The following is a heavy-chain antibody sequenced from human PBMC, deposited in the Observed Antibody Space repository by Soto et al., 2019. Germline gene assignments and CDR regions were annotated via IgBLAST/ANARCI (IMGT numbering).Heavy chain of an antibody. Sequence: PSETLSLTCSVSGGSISSDGYYWSWIRQHPGKGLEWIGHMYHSGSTHYNPSLQRRLTISIDTSKNQLSLNLTSVTAADTAVYYCARGALYFESGSFDCWGQGTLVTVSS. D-gene: IGHD1-26*01. CDR1: GGSISSDGYY. J-gene: IGHJ4*02. CDR2: MYHSGST. CDR3: ARGALYFESGSFDC. V-gene: IGHV4-31*03.